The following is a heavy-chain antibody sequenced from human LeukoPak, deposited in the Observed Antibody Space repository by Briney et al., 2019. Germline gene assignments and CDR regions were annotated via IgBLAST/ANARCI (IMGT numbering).Heavy chain of an antibody. CDR2: IYYSGST. Sequence: PSETLSLTCTVSGGSISSSSYYWGWIRQPPGKGLEWIGSIYYSGSTYYNPSLKSRVTISVDTSKNQFSLKLSSVTAADTAVYYCARHIPSPSFLLRYFDRFDPWGQGTLVTVSS. CDR3: ARHIPSPSFLLRYFDRFDP. J-gene: IGHJ5*02. D-gene: IGHD3-9*01. V-gene: IGHV4-39*01. CDR1: GGSISSSSYY.